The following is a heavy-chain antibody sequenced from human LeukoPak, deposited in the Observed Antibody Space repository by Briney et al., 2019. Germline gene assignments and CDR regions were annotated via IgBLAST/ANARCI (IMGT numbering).Heavy chain of an antibody. V-gene: IGHV3-9*03. CDR3: AKALYYDILTGFDY. J-gene: IGHJ4*02. Sequence: PGGSLRLSCAASGFTFDDYAMHWVRQAPGKGLEWVSGISWNSGSIGYADSVKGRFTISRDNAKNSLYLQMNSLRAEDMALYYCAKALYYDILTGFDYWGQGTLVTVSS. CDR2: ISWNSGSI. D-gene: IGHD3-9*01. CDR1: GFTFDDYA.